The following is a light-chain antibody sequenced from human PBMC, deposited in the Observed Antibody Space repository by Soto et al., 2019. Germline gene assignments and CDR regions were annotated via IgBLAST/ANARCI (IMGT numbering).Light chain of an antibody. CDR3: HHFGSSRHT. CDR1: QSVSSTY. V-gene: IGKV3-20*01. J-gene: IGKJ2*01. CDR2: RAS. Sequence: EIVLTQSPGTLSLSPGERATLSCRASQSVSSTYLAWYRHKPGQAPRLLIYRASSRAAGIPDRFSGSGSGTDFTLTISRLEPEDFAVYYCHHFGSSRHTFGQGTKVEIK.